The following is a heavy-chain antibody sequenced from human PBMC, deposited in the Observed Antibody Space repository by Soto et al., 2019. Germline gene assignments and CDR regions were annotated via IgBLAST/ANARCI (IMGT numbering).Heavy chain of an antibody. Sequence: SETLSLTCAVYGGSFSGYYWSWIRQPPGRGLEWIGEINHSGSTNYNPSLKSRVTISVDTSKNQFSLKLSSVTAADTAVYYCARHDTSLHFTPAPADYWGQGTLVTVSS. CDR3: ARHDTSLHFTPAPADY. J-gene: IGHJ4*02. CDR1: GGSFSGYY. V-gene: IGHV4-34*01. D-gene: IGHD3-16*02. CDR2: INHSGST.